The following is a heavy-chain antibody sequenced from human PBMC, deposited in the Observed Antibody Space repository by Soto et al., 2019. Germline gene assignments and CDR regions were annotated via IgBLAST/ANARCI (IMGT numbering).Heavy chain of an antibody. D-gene: IGHD3-9*01. CDR3: ARGAVYDILTGYYLANDAFDI. CDR2: IWYDGSNK. Sequence: QVQLVESGGGVVQPGRSLRLSCAASGFTFSSYGMHWVRQAPGKGLEWVAVIWYDGSNKYYADSVKGRFTISRDNSKNKLYLQMNRLRAEDTAGYYCARGAVYDILTGYYLANDAFDIWGQGTMVTVSS. CDR1: GFTFSSYG. V-gene: IGHV3-33*01. J-gene: IGHJ3*02.